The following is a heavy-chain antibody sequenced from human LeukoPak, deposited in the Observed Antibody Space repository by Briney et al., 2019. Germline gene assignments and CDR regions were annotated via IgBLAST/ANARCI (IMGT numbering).Heavy chain of an antibody. J-gene: IGHJ3*02. CDR3: ARDQEFYYDSSGISCDAFDI. CDR1: GGSISNSNYY. V-gene: IGHV4-39*07. CDR2: IYYSGST. Sequence: SETLSLTCSVSGGSISNSNYYWGWIRQPPGKGLEWIGSIYYSGSTYYNPSLKSRVTISLDTSKNQFSLKLNSVTAADTAVYYCARDQEFYYDSSGISCDAFDIWGQGTVVTVPS. D-gene: IGHD3-22*01.